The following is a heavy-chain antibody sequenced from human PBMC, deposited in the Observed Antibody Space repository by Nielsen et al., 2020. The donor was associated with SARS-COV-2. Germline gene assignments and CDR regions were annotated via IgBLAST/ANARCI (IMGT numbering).Heavy chain of an antibody. CDR2: IYNSGRT. CDR3: ARGGRITFGGADDAFDI. J-gene: IGHJ3*02. Sequence: TLSLTCAVSGCSISSGGYSWSWIRQPPGKGLEWIGYIYNSGRTYYNPSLKSRVTISVDRSKNQFSLKLSSVTAADTAVYYCARGGRITFGGADDAFDIWGQGTMVTVSS. CDR1: GCSISSGGYS. V-gene: IGHV4-30-2*01. D-gene: IGHD3-16*01.